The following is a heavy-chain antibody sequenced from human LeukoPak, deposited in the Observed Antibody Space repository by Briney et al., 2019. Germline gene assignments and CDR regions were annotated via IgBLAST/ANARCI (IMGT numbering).Heavy chain of an antibody. J-gene: IGHJ4*02. CDR1: GFTFSRYS. CDR2: ISTSSSYI. CDR3: AKDGAWLRFDD. V-gene: IGHV3-21*04. Sequence: GGSLRLSCAASGFTFSRYSMNWVRQAPGKGLEWVSFISTSSSYIHYADSIKGRFTISRDDSKNTLYLQMKNLRAEDTAVYYCAKDGAWLRFDDWGQGILVTVSS. D-gene: IGHD5-12*01.